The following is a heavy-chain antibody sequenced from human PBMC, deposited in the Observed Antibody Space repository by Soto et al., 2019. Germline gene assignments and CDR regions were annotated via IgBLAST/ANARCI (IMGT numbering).Heavy chain of an antibody. J-gene: IGHJ3*01. CDR2: IIPVSGTV. Sequence: QVQLVHSGGEMKKPGSSVKVSCNASGGSFSSCAISLVRQAPGQGLEWLGRIIPVSGTVNYAQKFQGRLTITAYQSTTNDYMELTSLTSADTAMYYCARDDSTWGQGTMVTVS. CDR1: GGSFSSCA. V-gene: IGHV1-69*18. D-gene: IGHD3-22*01. CDR3: ARDDST.